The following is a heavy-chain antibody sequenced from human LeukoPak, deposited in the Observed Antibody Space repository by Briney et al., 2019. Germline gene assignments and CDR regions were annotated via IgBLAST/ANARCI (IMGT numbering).Heavy chain of an antibody. V-gene: IGHV3-53*01. D-gene: IGHD3-10*01. CDR3: ARVLGFYGSGSYRDY. CDR2: IYSGGST. CDR1: GFTVSSNY. Sequence: QSGGSLRLSCAASGFTVSSNYMSWVRQAPGKGLEWVSVIYSGGSTYYADSVKGRFTISRDNSKNTLYLQMNSLRAEDTAVYYCARVLGFYGSGSYRDYWGQGTLVTVSS. J-gene: IGHJ4*02.